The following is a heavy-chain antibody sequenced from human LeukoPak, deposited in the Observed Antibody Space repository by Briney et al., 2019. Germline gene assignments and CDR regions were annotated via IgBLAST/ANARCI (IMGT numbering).Heavy chain of an antibody. CDR3: ATTDHSGRFYYFDN. D-gene: IGHD6-13*01. CDR2: IKEDGSEK. J-gene: IGHJ4*02. CDR1: EFTFGTYW. Sequence: GGSLRLSWVGSEFTFGTYWMSWLRQAPGKRLEWLANIKEDGSEKYYVDSVKGRFTISRDNARKSLFLQMNSLRAEDTAVYYCATTDHSGRFYYFDNWGQGTLVTVSS. V-gene: IGHV3-7*02.